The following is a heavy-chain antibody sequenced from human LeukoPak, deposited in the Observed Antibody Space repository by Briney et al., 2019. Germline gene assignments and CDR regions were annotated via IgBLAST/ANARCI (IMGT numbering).Heavy chain of an antibody. CDR2: IYSSGST. Sequence: SETLSLTCTVSGGGSIATNYHWGWVRQPPGKGLEWIGSIYSSGSTSHNPSRKSRVTISVDASRNLFSLKVISLTAADTGVYFCARLRADARSGSYSLIDYWGQGTLVTVSS. J-gene: IGHJ4*02. CDR1: GGGSIATNYH. CDR3: ARLRADARSGSYSLIDY. V-gene: IGHV4-39*01. D-gene: IGHD1-26*01.